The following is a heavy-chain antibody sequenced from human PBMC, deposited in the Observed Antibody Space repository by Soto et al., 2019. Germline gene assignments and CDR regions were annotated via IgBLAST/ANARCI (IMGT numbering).Heavy chain of an antibody. CDR1: AFSFRTYA. V-gene: IGHV3-30*18. D-gene: IGHD3-3*01. CDR3: ANGEGGSYDYSLGY. J-gene: IGHJ1*01. Sequence: WGSLLVSCAFPAFSFRTYAMHSVAQAPGKGLEWVAVISNDGGLKHYTDSVKGRFTISRDNSQNTLYLEINSLRPEDTAVYFCANGEGGSYDYSLGYWGQGTKVTVSS. CDR2: ISNDGGLK.